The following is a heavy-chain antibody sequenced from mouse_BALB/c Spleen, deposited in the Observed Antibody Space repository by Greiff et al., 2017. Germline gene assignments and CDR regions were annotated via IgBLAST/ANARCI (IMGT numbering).Heavy chain of an antibody. D-gene: IGHD2-1*01. CDR3: ARKDGNLYYYAMDY. Sequence: QVQLQQSGAELVRPGTSVKVSCKASGYAFTNYLLEWVKQRPGQGLEWIGVINPGSGGTNYNEKFKGKATLTADKSYSTAYMQLSSLTSDDSAVYFCARKDGNLYYYAMDYWGQGTSVTVSS. V-gene: IGHV1-54*01. J-gene: IGHJ4*01. CDR1: GYAFTNYL. CDR2: INPGSGGT.